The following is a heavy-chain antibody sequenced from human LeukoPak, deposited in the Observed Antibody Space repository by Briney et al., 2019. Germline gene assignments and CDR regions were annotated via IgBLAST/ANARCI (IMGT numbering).Heavy chain of an antibody. V-gene: IGHV1-8*01. J-gene: IGHJ4*02. D-gene: IGHD3-10*01. Sequence: ASVKVSCKASGYTFTSYDINWVRQATGQGLEWMGWMNPNSGNTGYAQKFQGRVTMTRDTSISTAYMELSSLRSEDTAVYYCARGKPERLLWFGELLSRLGDYWGQGTLVTVSS. CDR2: MNPNSGNT. CDR3: ARGKPERLLWFGELLSRLGDY. CDR1: GYTFTSYD.